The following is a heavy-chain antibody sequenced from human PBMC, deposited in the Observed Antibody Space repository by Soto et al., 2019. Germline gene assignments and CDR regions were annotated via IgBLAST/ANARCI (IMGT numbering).Heavy chain of an antibody. J-gene: IGHJ4*02. CDR2: IDPSSGRT. V-gene: IGHV1-46*01. CDR3: GRDVCSSTSCYASS. Sequence: QVYLVQSGAEVKKPGASVKISCKASGYTFRRYFVHWVRQAPGQGLEWMGVIDPSSGRTNDAQKFKDRVTMTEDTSTNTVYMETTSLRPEDTGMYYCGRDVCSSTSCYASSWGQGTLVTVSS. D-gene: IGHD2-2*01. CDR1: GYTFRRYF.